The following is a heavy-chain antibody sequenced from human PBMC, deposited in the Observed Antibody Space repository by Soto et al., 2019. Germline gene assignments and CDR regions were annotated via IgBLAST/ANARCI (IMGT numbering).Heavy chain of an antibody. CDR1: GASICSGGW. D-gene: IGHD2-8*02. J-gene: IGHJ5*02. Sequence: QVHLQESGPGLVKPSETLSLTCAVSGASICSGGWWSWVRQPPGKGLEWIAEIFHDGNTNYSPSLNSRITISLDKSQNKFSLNVYSVTAADTAVYYCARHEGWTGPDQWGQGTLLTVSS. CDR2: IFHDGNT. V-gene: IGHV4-4*02. CDR3: ARHEGWTGPDQ.